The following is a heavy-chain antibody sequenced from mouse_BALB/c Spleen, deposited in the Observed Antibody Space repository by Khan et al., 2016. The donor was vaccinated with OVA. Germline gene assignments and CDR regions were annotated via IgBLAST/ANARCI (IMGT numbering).Heavy chain of an antibody. J-gene: IGHJ2*01. V-gene: IGHV5-17*02. CDR2: ISSDSNTI. CDR3: ATSYFYGYYFDY. CDR1: GFTFTSYG. Sequence: EVQRVESGGGLVQSGGSRKLSCAASGFTFTSYGMHWIRQAPEKGLEWVAYISSDSNTIYYADTVKGRFTISRDNPKNTLFLQMTSLRSGDTAMYFCATSYFYGYYFDYWGQGTTLTVSS. D-gene: IGHD1-1*01.